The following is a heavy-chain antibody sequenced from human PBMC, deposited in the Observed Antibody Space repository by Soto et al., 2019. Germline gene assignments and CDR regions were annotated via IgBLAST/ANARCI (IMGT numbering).Heavy chain of an antibody. CDR1: GFSFSSFS. D-gene: IGHD4-4*01. CDR3: ARDYGNSNPDPYNYYFAMDV. Sequence: EVQLVESGGGLVQPGGSLRLSCAASGFSFSSFSMNWVRQAPGKGLEGVSYIRSSSSTIYYADSVKGRFTISRDNAKNSLYLQMNSLRDEDTAVYYCARDYGNSNPDPYNYYFAMDVWGQGTAVTVSS. J-gene: IGHJ6*02. V-gene: IGHV3-48*02. CDR2: IRSSSSTI.